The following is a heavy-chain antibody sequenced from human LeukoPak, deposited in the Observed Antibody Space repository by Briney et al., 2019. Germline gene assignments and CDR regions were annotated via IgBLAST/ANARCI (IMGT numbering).Heavy chain of an antibody. CDR1: GFTFSNYW. Sequence: GGSLRLSCAASGFTFSNYWMNWVRQAPGKGLVWVSRIKGDGSIATYADSVKGRFTISRHNSKNTLYLQMNSLRAEDTAVYYCAREAYYYDSSGYYIWGQGTLVTVSS. D-gene: IGHD3-22*01. J-gene: IGHJ4*02. CDR2: IKGDGSIA. CDR3: AREAYYYDSSGYYI. V-gene: IGHV3-74*01.